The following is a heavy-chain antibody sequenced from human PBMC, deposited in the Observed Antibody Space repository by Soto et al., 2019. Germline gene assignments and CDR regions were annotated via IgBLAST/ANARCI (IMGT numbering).Heavy chain of an antibody. J-gene: IGHJ5*02. CDR2: IIPIFGTA. CDR3: ARVGEYSGWYSASLYNWFDP. CDR1: GGTFSSYA. D-gene: IGHD6-19*01. V-gene: IGHV1-69*05. Sequence: SVKVSCKASGGTFSSYAISWVRQAPGQGLEWMGGIIPIFGTANYAQKLQGRVTMTTDTSTSTAYMELRSLRSDDTAVYYCARVGEYSGWYSASLYNWFDPWGQGTLVTVSS.